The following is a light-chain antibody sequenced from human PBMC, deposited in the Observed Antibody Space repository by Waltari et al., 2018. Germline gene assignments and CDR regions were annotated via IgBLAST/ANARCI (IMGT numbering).Light chain of an antibody. CDR1: QTIRNY. J-gene: IGKJ3*01. CDR2: AAY. V-gene: IGKV1-39*01. CDR3: QETYTTLFT. Sequence: DIQMTQSPPSLAASVGDSVNITCRASQTIRNYLNWYQPRPVKAPKLLISAAYSLQSGVPSRFSGSGSGTDFALTISSLQPEDFASYHCQETYTTLFTFGPGTKVEIK.